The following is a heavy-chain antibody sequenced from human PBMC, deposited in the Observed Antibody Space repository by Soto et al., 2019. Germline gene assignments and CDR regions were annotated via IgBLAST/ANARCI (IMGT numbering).Heavy chain of an antibody. Sequence: GGSLRLSCAASGFTFSSYGMHWVRQAPGKGLEWVAVISYDGSNKYYADSVKGRFTISRDNSKNTLYLQMNSLRAEDTAVYYCAKDGPILVGATGNANDYWGQGTLVTVSS. V-gene: IGHV3-30*18. CDR3: AKDGPILVGATGNANDY. D-gene: IGHD1-26*01. CDR2: ISYDGSNK. J-gene: IGHJ4*02. CDR1: GFTFSSYG.